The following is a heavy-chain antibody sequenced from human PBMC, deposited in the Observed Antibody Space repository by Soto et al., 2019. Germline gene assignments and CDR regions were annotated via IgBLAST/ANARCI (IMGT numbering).Heavy chain of an antibody. V-gene: IGHV3-53*01. D-gene: IGHD3-9*01. CDR3: ARVVGDILTGYSLYYYYYGMDV. Sequence: EVQLVESGGGLIQPGGSLRLSCAASGFTVSSNYMSWVRQAPGKGLEWVSVIYSGGSTYYADSVKGRFTISRDNSKNTLYLQMNSLRAEDTAVYYCARVVGDILTGYSLYYYYYGMDVWGQGTTVTVSS. J-gene: IGHJ6*02. CDR2: IYSGGST. CDR1: GFTVSSNY.